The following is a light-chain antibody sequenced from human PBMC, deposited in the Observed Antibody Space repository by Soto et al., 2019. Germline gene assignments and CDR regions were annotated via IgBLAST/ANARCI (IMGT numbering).Light chain of an antibody. CDR2: EVR. J-gene: IGLJ2*01. V-gene: IGLV2-14*01. CDR1: SSDVGGYEY. CDR3: SAYAERNTVV. Sequence: QSALTQPASVSGSPGQSITISCTGTSSDVGGYEYVSWYQQHPGKAPKLMIYEVRDRPSGVSSRFSGSKSGNTASLTISGLQAEDEADYYCSAYAERNTVVFGGGTKLTVL.